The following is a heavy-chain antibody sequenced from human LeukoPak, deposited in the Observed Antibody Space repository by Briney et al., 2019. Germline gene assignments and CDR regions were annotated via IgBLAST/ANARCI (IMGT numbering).Heavy chain of an antibody. Sequence: PGGSLRLSCAASGFTFSNAWMSWVRQAPGKGLEWVGRIKSKTDGGTTDYAAPVKGRFTISRDDSKNTLYLQMNSLKTEDTAVYYCTTDPSHDFTWRAAAGTRWGQGTLVTVSS. CDR1: GFTFSNAW. J-gene: IGHJ4*02. D-gene: IGHD6-13*01. V-gene: IGHV3-15*01. CDR3: TTDPSHDFTWRAAAGTR. CDR2: IKSKTDGGTT.